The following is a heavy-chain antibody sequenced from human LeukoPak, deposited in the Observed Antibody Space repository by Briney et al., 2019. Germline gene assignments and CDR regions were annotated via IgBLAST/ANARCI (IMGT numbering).Heavy chain of an antibody. CDR1: GGSISSYY. CDR3: ARGSRVVGGHYFDY. D-gene: IGHD2-15*01. CDR2: IYTSGST. J-gene: IGHJ4*02. V-gene: IGHV4-4*07. Sequence: SETPSLTCTVSGGSISSYYWSWIRQPAGKGLEWIGRIYTSGSTNYNPSLKSRVTMSVDTSKNQFSLKLSSVTAADTAVYYCARGSRVVGGHYFDYWGQGTLVTVSS.